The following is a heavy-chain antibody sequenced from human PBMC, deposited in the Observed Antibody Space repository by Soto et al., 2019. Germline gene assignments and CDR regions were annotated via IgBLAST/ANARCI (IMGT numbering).Heavy chain of an antibody. CDR3: ARRKEEQLLSCYYDHGMVV. V-gene: IGHV1-18*01. CDR2: ISAYNVNT. J-gene: IGHJ6*02. D-gene: IGHD6-19*01. Sequence: GASVKVSCKASGYTFTSYGISWVRQAPGQGLEWMGWISAYNVNTNYAQKLQGRVTMTTDTSTSTAYMELRSLRSDDTAVYYCARRKEEQLLSCYYDHGMVVWCHAPTVTVSS. CDR1: GYTFTSYG.